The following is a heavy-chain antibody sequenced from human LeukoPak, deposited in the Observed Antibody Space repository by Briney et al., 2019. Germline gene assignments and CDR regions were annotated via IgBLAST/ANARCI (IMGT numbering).Heavy chain of an antibody. Sequence: GGSLRLSCAASGFTFSNYWMSWVRQAPGKGLEWVANMDQEGSEKYYVDSVKGRFTISRENPKNSLYLQMNTRSAEDTAIYYCARAGYSRGWFAYYWGQGALVTVSS. CDR3: ARAGYSRGWFAYY. D-gene: IGHD6-19*01. CDR1: GFTFSNYW. V-gene: IGHV3-7*05. J-gene: IGHJ4*02. CDR2: MDQEGSEK.